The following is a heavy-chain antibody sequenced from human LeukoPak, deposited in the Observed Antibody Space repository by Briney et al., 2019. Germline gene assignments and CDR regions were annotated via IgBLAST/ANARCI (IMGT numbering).Heavy chain of an antibody. D-gene: IGHD3-10*01. Sequence: GASVKVSCKASGYTFTSYDINWVRQAAGRGLEWMGWMNPNSGNTGYAQKFQGRVTMTRNTSISTAYMELSSLRSEDTAVYYCARVPVLLWFGDRRNWFDPWGQGTLVTVSS. CDR2: MNPNSGNT. V-gene: IGHV1-8*01. CDR1: GYTFTSYD. J-gene: IGHJ5*02. CDR3: ARVPVLLWFGDRRNWFDP.